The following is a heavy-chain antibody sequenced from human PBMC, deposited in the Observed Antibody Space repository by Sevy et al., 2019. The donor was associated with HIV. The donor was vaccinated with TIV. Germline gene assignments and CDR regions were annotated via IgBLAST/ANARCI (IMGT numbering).Heavy chain of an antibody. CDR1: GFTFNNFA. Sequence: GGSLRLSCAASGFTFNNFAMSWVRQAPGKGLEWVSAISRKSLGTYYADPVKGRFSISRDESTNMLYLQMSSLRGDDTAVYYCAKEGKNSPDKIDSWGQGTLVTVSS. V-gene: IGHV3-23*01. CDR2: ISRKSLGT. J-gene: IGHJ4*02. CDR3: AKEGKNSPDKIDS. D-gene: IGHD3-10*01.